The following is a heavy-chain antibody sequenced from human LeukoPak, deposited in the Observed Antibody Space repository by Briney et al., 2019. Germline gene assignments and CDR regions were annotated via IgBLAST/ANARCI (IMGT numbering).Heavy chain of an antibody. CDR3: ARGWGSKVYASAFDV. J-gene: IGHJ3*01. CDR2: IWRDGSHK. Sequence: AGGSLRLSCAASGFTFSTYGMHWVRQAPGKGLEWITVIWRDGSHKDYADSVKGRFTISRDNSKNTVYLQMNDLRAEDTALYYCARGWGSKVYASAFDVWGQGTMVTVSS. D-gene: IGHD2-8*01. V-gene: IGHV3-33*01. CDR1: GFTFSTYG.